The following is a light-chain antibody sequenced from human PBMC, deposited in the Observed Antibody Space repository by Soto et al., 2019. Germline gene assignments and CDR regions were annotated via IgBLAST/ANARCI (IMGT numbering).Light chain of an antibody. V-gene: IGLV1-40*01. J-gene: IGLJ2*01. Sequence: QSVLTQPPSVSGAPGQRVTISCTGSSSNIGAGYDVHWYQQLPGTAPKILIYGNSNRPSGVPDRFSGSKSGTSASLAITGLQAEDEADYYCQSYDSSLSVVFGGGTKQTVL. CDR1: SSNIGAGYD. CDR3: QSYDSSLSVV. CDR2: GNS.